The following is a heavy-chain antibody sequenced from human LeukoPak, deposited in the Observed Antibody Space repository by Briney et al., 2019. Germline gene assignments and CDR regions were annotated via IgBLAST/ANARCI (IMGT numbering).Heavy chain of an antibody. CDR1: GYTFTSYD. V-gene: IGHV1-8*01. CDR2: MNPNSGNT. Sequence: ASVKVSCKASGYTFTSYDINWVRQATGQGLEWMGWMNPNSGNTGYAQKFQGRVTMTRNTSISTAYMELSSLRSEDTAVYYCARRRQWLARFTFDHWGQGTLVTVSS. J-gene: IGHJ4*02. D-gene: IGHD6-19*01. CDR3: ARRRQWLARFTFDH.